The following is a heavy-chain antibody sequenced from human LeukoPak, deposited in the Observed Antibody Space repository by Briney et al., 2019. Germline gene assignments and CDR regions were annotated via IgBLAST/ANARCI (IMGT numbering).Heavy chain of an antibody. Sequence: SQTLSLTCTVSGGSISSGDYYWSWIRQPPGKGLEWIGYIYYGGSTYYNPSLKSRVTISVDTSKNQFSLKLSSVTAADTAVYYCARDAGATIDYYYYYMDVWDKGTAVTVSS. V-gene: IGHV4-30-4*08. CDR3: ARDAGATIDYYYYYMDV. CDR1: GGSISSGDYY. J-gene: IGHJ6*03. D-gene: IGHD1-26*01. CDR2: IYYGGST.